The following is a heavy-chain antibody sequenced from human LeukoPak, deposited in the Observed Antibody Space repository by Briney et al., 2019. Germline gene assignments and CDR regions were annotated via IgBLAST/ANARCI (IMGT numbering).Heavy chain of an antibody. J-gene: IGHJ4*02. CDR3: AKGRHVRSLSPVDY. CDR2: ISGSGGDT. V-gene: IGHV3-23*01. CDR1: GFTFSSYA. D-gene: IGHD4-17*01. Sequence: PGGSLRLSCAASGFTFSSYAMSWVRLAPGKGLEWVSTISGSGGDTYSADSVKGRFTVSRDNSKNTLYLQMNSLRAEDTAVYYCAKGRHVRSLSPVDYWGQGTLVTVSS.